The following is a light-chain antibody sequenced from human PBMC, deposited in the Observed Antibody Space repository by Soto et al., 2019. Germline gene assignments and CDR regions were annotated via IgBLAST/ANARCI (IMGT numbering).Light chain of an antibody. Sequence: ENVLTQSPATVSLSPGERATLSCRASQSISGYLAWYQQKPGQSPRLLIYHTSSRATGTPARFSGSGSGTDFTLTISSLEPEDFAVYYCQQHSDWFSWSFGQGTKVTIK. CDR2: HTS. CDR3: QQHSDWFSWS. V-gene: IGKV3-11*01. CDR1: QSISGY. J-gene: IGKJ1*01.